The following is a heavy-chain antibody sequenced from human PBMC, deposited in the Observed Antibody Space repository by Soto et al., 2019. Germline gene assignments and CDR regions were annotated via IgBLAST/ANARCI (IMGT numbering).Heavy chain of an antibody. V-gene: IGHV1-18*01. Sequence: DSVKVSCKASGYTFTRYGISWVRQAPGQGLEWMGWISAYNGNTNYAQKLQGRVTMTTDTSTSTAYMELRSLRSDDTAVYYCARDSGGAQSQYYDFWSGYSRNYGMDGWGQVTTVTVSS. CDR2: ISAYNGNT. J-gene: IGHJ6*02. D-gene: IGHD3-3*01. CDR3: ARDSGGAQSQYYDFWSGYSRNYGMDG. CDR1: GYTFTRYG.